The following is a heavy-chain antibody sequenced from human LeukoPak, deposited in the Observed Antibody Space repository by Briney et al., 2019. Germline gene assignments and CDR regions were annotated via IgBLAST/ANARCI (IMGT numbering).Heavy chain of an antibody. CDR1: GGSVSSGSYY. J-gene: IGHJ4*02. Sequence: PSETLSLTCTVSGGSVSSGSYYWSWIRQPPGKGLEWIGYIYYSGSTNSNPSLKSRVTISVDTSKNQFSLKLSSVTAADTAVYYCARSNWGSGREIPYDAEFDYWGQGTLVTVSS. V-gene: IGHV4-61*01. CDR3: ARSNWGSGREIPYDAEFDY. D-gene: IGHD7-27*01. CDR2: IYYSGST.